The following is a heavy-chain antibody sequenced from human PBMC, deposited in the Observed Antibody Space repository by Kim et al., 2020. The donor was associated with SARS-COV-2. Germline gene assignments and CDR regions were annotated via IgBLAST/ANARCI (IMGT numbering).Heavy chain of an antibody. CDR1: GFTFSIYG. Sequence: GGSLRLSCAASGFTFSIYGMHWVRQAPGKGLEWVALISYDENNEYYADSVKGRFTISRDNSKNTVYLQMNGLRLEDTAVYYCAKGLVRYFGWDEGYLDYWGQGTRVTVFS. J-gene: IGHJ4*02. V-gene: IGHV3-30*18. CDR3: AKGLVRYFGWDEGYLDY. CDR2: ISYDENNE. D-gene: IGHD3-9*01.